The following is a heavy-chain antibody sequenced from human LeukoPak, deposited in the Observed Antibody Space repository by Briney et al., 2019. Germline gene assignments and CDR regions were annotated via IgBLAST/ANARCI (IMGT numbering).Heavy chain of an antibody. CDR1: GFTFSNYW. V-gene: IGHV3-74*03. CDR2: IDNAGSIT. D-gene: IGHD4-17*01. J-gene: IGHJ3*02. Sequence: GGSLRLSCAASGFTFSNYWIHWVRQAPGKGLVWVSRIDNAGSITTYADSVKGRFTISRDNAENTLYLQMNSLRVEDTAVYYCARAYGDIDAFDIWGQGTMVTVSS. CDR3: ARAYGDIDAFDI.